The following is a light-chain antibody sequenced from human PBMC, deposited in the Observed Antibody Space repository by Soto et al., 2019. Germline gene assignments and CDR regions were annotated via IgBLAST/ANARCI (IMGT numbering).Light chain of an antibody. Sequence: DIQMTQSRSTLSGSVGDRVTITCWASQTISSWLAWYQQKPGKAPKLRIYKASTLKSGVPSRFSGSGSGTEFTLTISSLQPDDFATYYCQHYNSYSEAFGQGTKVDI. CDR2: KAS. CDR3: QHYNSYSEA. J-gene: IGKJ1*01. V-gene: IGKV1-5*03. CDR1: QTISSW.